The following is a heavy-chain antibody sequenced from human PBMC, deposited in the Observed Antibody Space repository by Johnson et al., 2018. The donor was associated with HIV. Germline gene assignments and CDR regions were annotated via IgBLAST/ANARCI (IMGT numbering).Heavy chain of an antibody. CDR2: INQDGSEN. D-gene: IGHD2-8*02. J-gene: IGHJ3*02. Sequence: VQLVESGGGLVQPGGSLRLSCAASQFMFSIYWMAWVRQAPGKGLEWVANINQDGSENYYVDSVKGRFTISRDNAKNSLYLQVHSLRVEDTAVYYCARDVLGDGTYPPDAFDIWGQGTMVTVSS. CDR1: QFMFSIYW. V-gene: IGHV3-7*05. CDR3: ARDVLGDGTYPPDAFDI.